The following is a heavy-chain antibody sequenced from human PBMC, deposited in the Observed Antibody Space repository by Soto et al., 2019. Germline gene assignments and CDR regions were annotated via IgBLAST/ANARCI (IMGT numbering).Heavy chain of an antibody. V-gene: IGHV4-39*01. CDR1: GGSISSNNYY. CDR2: IYYSGDT. J-gene: IGHJ4*02. D-gene: IGHD2-8*01. Sequence: QLQRQESGPGLVKPSETLSLTCTVSGGSISSNNYYCGWIRQPPGKGLEWIGSIYYSGDTYYYPSLESRVTMSVDTSKSQFSLKLSSVTAADTAVYYCARHPGYTVPTVYATHYFDYWGQGIVVTVSS. CDR3: ARHPGYTVPTVYATHYFDY.